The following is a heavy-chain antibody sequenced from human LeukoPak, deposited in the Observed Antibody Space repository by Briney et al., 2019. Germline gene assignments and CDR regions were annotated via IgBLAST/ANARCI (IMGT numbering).Heavy chain of an antibody. CDR2: ISYDGSNK. CDR1: GFTFSSYG. J-gene: IGHJ4*02. CDR3: AKEVAPREHGDY. D-gene: IGHD5-12*01. Sequence: GRSLRLSCAASGFTFSSYGMHWVRQAPGKGLEWVAIISYDGSNKYYTDSVKGRFTISRDNSKNTLYLQMNSLRAEDTAVYFCAKEVAPREHGDYWGQGTLVTVSS. V-gene: IGHV3-30*18.